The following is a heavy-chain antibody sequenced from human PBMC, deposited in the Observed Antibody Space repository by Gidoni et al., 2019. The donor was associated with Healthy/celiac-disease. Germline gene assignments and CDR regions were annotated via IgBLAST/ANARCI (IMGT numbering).Heavy chain of an antibody. CDR3: ARDGFLGVATIKGEDGMDV. V-gene: IGHV4-4*07. Sequence: QVQLQESGPGLVKPSETLSLTCTVSGGSISSYYWSWIRQPAGKGLEWIGRIYTSGSTNYNPSLKSRVTMSVDTAKNQFSLKLSSVTAADTAVYYCARDGFLGVATIKGEDGMDVWGQGTTVTVSS. CDR2: IYTSGST. CDR1: GGSISSYY. D-gene: IGHD5-12*01. J-gene: IGHJ6*02.